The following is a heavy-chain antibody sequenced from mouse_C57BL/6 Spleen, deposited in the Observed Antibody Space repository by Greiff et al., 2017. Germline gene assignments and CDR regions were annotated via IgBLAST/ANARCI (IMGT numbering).Heavy chain of an antibody. CDR1: GFNIKNTY. D-gene: IGHD6-1*01. V-gene: IGHV14-3*01. CDR2: IEPANGNT. CDR3: ARVASLYQPWYFDV. J-gene: IGHJ1*03. Sequence: VQLQQSVAGLVRPGASVKLSCTASGFNIKNTYMHWVKQRPEKGLEWIGRIEPANGNTKYVPKFQGKATITADTSSNTAYLQLSRLTSEDTAIYYFARVASLYQPWYFDVWGTGTTLTVSS.